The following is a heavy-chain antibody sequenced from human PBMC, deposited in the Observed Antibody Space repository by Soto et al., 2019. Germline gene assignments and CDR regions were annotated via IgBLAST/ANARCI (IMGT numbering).Heavy chain of an antibody. V-gene: IGHV4-31*03. CDR2: IYYSGST. CDR3: ASSGYSSSWEYYFDY. D-gene: IGHD6-13*01. Sequence: PSETLSLTCTVSGGSISSGGYYWSWIRQHPGKGLEWIGYIYYSGSTYYNPSLKSRVTISVDTSKNQFSLKLSSVTAADTAVYYCASSGYSSSWEYYFDYWGQGTLVTVSS. CDR1: GGSISSGGYY. J-gene: IGHJ4*02.